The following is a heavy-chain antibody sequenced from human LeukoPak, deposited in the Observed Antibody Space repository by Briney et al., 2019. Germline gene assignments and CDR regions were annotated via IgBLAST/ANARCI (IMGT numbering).Heavy chain of an antibody. J-gene: IGHJ4*02. Sequence: GESLKISCKGSGYSFTNYWIGWVRQMPGKGLEWMGIIHPGDSDTRYSPSFQGQVTISADKSISTAYLQWSSLKASDTAMYYCARLGPRWLQWGYYFDYWGQGTLVTVSS. D-gene: IGHD5-24*01. CDR2: IHPGDSDT. CDR3: ARLGPRWLQWGYYFDY. V-gene: IGHV5-51*01. CDR1: GYSFTNYW.